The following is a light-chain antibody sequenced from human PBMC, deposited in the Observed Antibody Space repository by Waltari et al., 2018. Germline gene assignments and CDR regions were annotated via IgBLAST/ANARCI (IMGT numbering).Light chain of an antibody. J-gene: IGLJ2*01. V-gene: IGLV1-40*01. CDR2: GNT. Sequence: QSGLTQPPSVSGAPGQSVTISCTGSSSTIGAGYAVHWYQQLPGSAPKLLIYGNTKRPSGVPDRFSGSKSGTSASLAITGLQAEDEADYYCQSYDNILTVIFGGGTKVTVL. CDR1: SSTIGAGYA. CDR3: QSYDNILTVI.